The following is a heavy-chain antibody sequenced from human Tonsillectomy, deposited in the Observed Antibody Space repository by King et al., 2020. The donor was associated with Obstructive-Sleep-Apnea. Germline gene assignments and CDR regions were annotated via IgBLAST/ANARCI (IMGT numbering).Heavy chain of an antibody. D-gene: IGHD3-16*01. Sequence: VQLVESGGGLEQPGGSLRLSCAASGFTFSSYAMSWVRQTPGKGLEWGSGISGSGAGTYYADSVKGRFTISRDNSKNTLYLQMNSLRAEDTAFYYCAKGRGALYYFDYWGQGTLVTVSS. J-gene: IGHJ4*02. CDR3: AKGRGALYYFDY. V-gene: IGHV3-23*04. CDR2: ISGSGAGT. CDR1: GFTFSSYA.